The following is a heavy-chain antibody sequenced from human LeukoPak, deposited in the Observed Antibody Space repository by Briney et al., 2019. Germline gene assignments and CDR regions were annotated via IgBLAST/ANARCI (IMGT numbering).Heavy chain of an antibody. CDR1: GFTFSSYA. Sequence: GGSLRLSCAASGFTFSSYAMSWVRQAPGKGLEWVSVISGSGAGSYYADSVKGRVTVSRDNSKNTVFLQMNSLRAEDTAVYYCAKRGYYDSGALRAPFEYWGQGTLVTVSS. D-gene: IGHD3-22*01. CDR2: ISGSGAGS. J-gene: IGHJ4*02. CDR3: AKRGYYDSGALRAPFEY. V-gene: IGHV3-23*01.